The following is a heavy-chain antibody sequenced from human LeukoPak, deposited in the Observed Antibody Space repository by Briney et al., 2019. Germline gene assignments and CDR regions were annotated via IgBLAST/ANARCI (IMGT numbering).Heavy chain of an antibody. CDR2: ISSSSSTI. CDR3: ARGRNYYDSSGSLDY. Sequence: GGSLRLSCAASGFTFSSYSVNWVRQAPGKGLEWVSYISSSSSTIYYADSVKGRFTISRDNAKNSLYLQMNSLRDEDTAVYYCARGRNYYDSSGSLDYWGQGTLVTVSS. J-gene: IGHJ4*02. V-gene: IGHV3-48*02. CDR1: GFTFSSYS. D-gene: IGHD3-22*01.